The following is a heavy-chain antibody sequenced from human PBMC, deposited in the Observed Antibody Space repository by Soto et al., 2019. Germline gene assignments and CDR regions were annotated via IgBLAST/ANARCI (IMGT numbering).Heavy chain of an antibody. J-gene: IGHJ6*02. V-gene: IGHV4-31*03. CDR1: GGSISSGGYY. CDR2: IYYSGST. CDR3: ARDQDELRLYGMDV. Sequence: SETLSLTCTVSGGSISSGGYYWSWIRQHPGKGLEWIGYIYYSGSTYYNPSLKSRVTISVDTSKNQFSLKLSSVTAADTAVYYCARDQDELRLYGMDVWGQGTTVTVSS. D-gene: IGHD3-16*01.